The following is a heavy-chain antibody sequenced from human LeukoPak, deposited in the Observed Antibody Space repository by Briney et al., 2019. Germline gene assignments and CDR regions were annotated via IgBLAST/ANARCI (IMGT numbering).Heavy chain of an antibody. CDR2: IWYDGSNK. J-gene: IGHJ3*02. Sequence: GRSLRLSCAASGFTFSSYGMHWVRQAPGKGLEWVAVIWYDGSNKYYADSVKGRFTISRDNSKNTVYLQMNSLRAEDTALYYCVTKLYVGHTHAFDIWGQGTMVTVSP. CDR3: VTKLYVGHTHAFDI. CDR1: GFTFSSYG. D-gene: IGHD3-16*01. V-gene: IGHV3-33*01.